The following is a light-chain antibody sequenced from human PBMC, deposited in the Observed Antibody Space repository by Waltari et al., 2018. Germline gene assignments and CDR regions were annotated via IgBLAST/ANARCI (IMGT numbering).Light chain of an antibody. CDR3: QTGGHGTWV. CDR2: VKSDGSH. CDR1: SGHSTNI. Sequence: QLVLTQSPSASASLGASVKLTCTLSSGHSTNIIAWLQQQPDKGPRFLMNVKSDGSHSKGVGIPDRFSGSSSGAERYLPISSLQSEDEADYYCQTGGHGTWVFGGGTRLTVL. V-gene: IGLV4-69*01. J-gene: IGLJ3*02.